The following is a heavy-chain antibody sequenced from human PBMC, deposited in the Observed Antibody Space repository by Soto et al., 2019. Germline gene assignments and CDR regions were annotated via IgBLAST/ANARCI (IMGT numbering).Heavy chain of an antibody. CDR3: ARDGDYDFWSGYTSCDY. CDR1: GFTFSSYS. J-gene: IGHJ4*02. CDR2: ISSSSSTI. Sequence: GGSLRLSCAASGFTFSSYSMNWVRQAPGKGLEWVSYISSSSSTIYYADSVKGRFTISRDNAKNSLYLQMNSLRAEDTAVYYCARDGDYDFWSGYTSCDYWGQGTLVTVSS. V-gene: IGHV3-48*01. D-gene: IGHD3-3*01.